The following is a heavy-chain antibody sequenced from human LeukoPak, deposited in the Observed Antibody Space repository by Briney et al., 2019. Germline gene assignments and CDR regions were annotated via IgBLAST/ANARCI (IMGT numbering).Heavy chain of an antibody. CDR3: ACSGSHGLYAFDI. CDR2: INWNGGST. Sequence: GGSLRLSCAASGFIFDDYGMSWVRQAPGKGLEWVSGINWNGGSTGYADSVKGRFTISRDNAKNSLYLQMNSLRAEDTAVYYCACSGSHGLYAFDIWGQGTVVTVSS. D-gene: IGHD1-26*01. J-gene: IGHJ3*02. V-gene: IGHV3-20*04. CDR1: GFIFDDYG.